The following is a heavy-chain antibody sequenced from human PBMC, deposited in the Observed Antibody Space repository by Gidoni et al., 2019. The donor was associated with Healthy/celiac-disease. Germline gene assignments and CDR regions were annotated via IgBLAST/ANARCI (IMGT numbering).Heavy chain of an antibody. V-gene: IGHV1-69*01. Sequence: QVQLVQSGAEVKKPGPSVKVSCKASGGTFSSYAISWVRQAAGQGLEWLGGIIPIFGTANFAQKFQGRVTITADESTSTAYMVLSSLRSEDTAVYYCARGGLFRGYFDYWGQGTLVTVSS. CDR1: GGTFSSYA. CDR3: ARGGLFRGYFDY. D-gene: IGHD3-22*01. J-gene: IGHJ4*02. CDR2: IIPIFGTA.